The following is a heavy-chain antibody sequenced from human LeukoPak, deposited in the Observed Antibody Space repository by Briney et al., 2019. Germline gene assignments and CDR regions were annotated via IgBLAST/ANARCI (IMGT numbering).Heavy chain of an antibody. CDR2: ISDNGGNT. CDR1: GFTFSIYG. D-gene: IGHD3-10*01. CDR3: AKDFRDKYGSGAYGWFDP. Sequence: GGSLRLSCAASGFTFSIYGMGWVRQAPGKGLEWVSSISDNGGNTYYADSAKGRFTISRDNSKNTLYLQMNSLRAEDTALYYCAKDFRDKYGSGAYGWFDPWGQGTLVTVSS. V-gene: IGHV3-23*01. J-gene: IGHJ5*02.